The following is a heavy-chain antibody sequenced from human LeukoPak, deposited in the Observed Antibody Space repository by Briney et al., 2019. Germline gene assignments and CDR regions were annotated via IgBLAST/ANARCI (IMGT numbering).Heavy chain of an antibody. J-gene: IGHJ3*02. Sequence: SDPLSLTCTVSVGCLSRFHGRWIPLPPGKGLEWISYLYKSGHTNYRLSLKSRDTLFGDTYKHQFFLKVNPVTGADTAVYYGARARYVNGLYAFDIWGQGTLVTVSS. V-gene: IGHV4-59*07. D-gene: IGHD3-16*01. CDR1: VGCLSRFH. CDR3: ARARYVNGLYAFDI. CDR2: LYKSGHT.